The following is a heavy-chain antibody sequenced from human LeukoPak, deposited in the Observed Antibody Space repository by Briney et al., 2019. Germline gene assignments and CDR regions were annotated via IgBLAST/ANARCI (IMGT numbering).Heavy chain of an antibody. Sequence: PGGSLRLSCAASGFTFSSYSMNWVRQAPGKGREWVSYISSSSSTIYYADSVKGRFTISRDNAKNSLYLQMNSLRAEDTAVYYCARATTEGREDSSGYYWDYYYYYMDVWGKGTTVTVSS. V-gene: IGHV3-48*04. D-gene: IGHD3-22*01. CDR2: ISSSSSTI. CDR3: ARATTEGREDSSGYYWDYYYYYMDV. J-gene: IGHJ6*03. CDR1: GFTFSSYS.